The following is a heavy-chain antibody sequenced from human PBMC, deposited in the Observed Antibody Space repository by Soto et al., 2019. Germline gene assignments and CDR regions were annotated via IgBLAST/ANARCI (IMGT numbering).Heavy chain of an antibody. Sequence: QVQLQQWGAGLLKPSETLSLTCAVYGGSFSGYYWSWIRQPPGKGLEWIGEINHSGSTNYNPSLKCRVTISVDTSKNQFSLKLSSVTAADTAVYYCARVDYYGSGSYFIAYWGQGTLVTVSS. D-gene: IGHD3-10*01. CDR1: GGSFSGYY. CDR3: ARVDYYGSGSYFIAY. CDR2: INHSGST. J-gene: IGHJ4*02. V-gene: IGHV4-34*01.